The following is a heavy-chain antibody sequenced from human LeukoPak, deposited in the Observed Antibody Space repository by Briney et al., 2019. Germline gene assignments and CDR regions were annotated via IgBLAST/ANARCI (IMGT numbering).Heavy chain of an antibody. CDR1: GGSISSYY. J-gene: IGHJ6*02. V-gene: IGHV4-59*08. Sequence: PSETLSLTCTVSGGSISSYYWSWIRQPPGKGLEWIGYIYYIGSTNYNPSLKSRVTISVDTSKNQFSLKLSSVTAADMAVYYCARHRSGVGILAYYYYGMDVWGQGTTVTVSS. D-gene: IGHD2-21*01. CDR2: IYYIGST. CDR3: ARHRSGVGILAYYYYGMDV.